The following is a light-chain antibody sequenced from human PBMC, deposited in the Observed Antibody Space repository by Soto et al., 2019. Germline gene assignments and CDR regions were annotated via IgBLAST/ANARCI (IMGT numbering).Light chain of an antibody. J-gene: IGLJ2*01. CDR2: LNNDGSH. CDR1: SGHSSYA. CDR3: QTWDSRSLI. V-gene: IGLV4-69*01. Sequence: QLVLTQSPSASASLGASVKLTCTLSSGHSSYAIAWHQQLPEKGPRYLMKLNNDGSHTKGDGIPDRFSGSSAGAERYLIISRLQSDDEAAYYCQTWDSRSLIFGGGTNLTVL.